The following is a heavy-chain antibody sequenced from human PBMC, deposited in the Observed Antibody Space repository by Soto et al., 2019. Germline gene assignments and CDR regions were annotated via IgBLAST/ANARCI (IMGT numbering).Heavy chain of an antibody. Sequence: QVQLVQSGAEEKKPGASVKVSCKASEYTFTNYAIHWLRRAPGQGLEWVGWINVANGNTRYSQKFQGRATITRDTSATTAYMELSSLRSEDTAVYYCAKESWTYCAAGSCPSDYWGQGTLVTVSS. CDR1: EYTFTNYA. CDR2: INVANGNT. CDR3: AKESWTYCAAGSCPSDY. D-gene: IGHD2-15*01. V-gene: IGHV1-3*05. J-gene: IGHJ4*02.